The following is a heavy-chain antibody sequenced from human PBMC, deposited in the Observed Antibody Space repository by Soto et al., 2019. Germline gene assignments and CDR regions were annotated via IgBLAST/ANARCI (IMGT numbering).Heavy chain of an antibody. CDR1: GGSISSYY. CDR3: ARDRSYGDLGRGIYYYGMDV. D-gene: IGHD4-17*01. CDR2: IYYSGST. J-gene: IGHJ6*02. V-gene: IGHV4-59*01. Sequence: PSETLSLTCTVSGGSISSYYWSWIRQPPGKGLEWIGYIYYSGSTNYNPSLKSRVTISVDTSKNQFSLKLSSVTAADTAVYYCARDRSYGDLGRGIYYYGMDVWGQGTTVTVSS.